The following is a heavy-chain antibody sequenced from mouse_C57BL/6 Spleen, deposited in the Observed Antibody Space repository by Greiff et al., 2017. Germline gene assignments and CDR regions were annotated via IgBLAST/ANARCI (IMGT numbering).Heavy chain of an antibody. CDR1: GFNIKHTY. CDR2: IDPANGNT. CDR3: ALYGNYAMDY. J-gene: IGHJ4*01. Sequence: VQLQQSVAELVRPGASVTLSCTASGFNIKHTYMHWVKQRPEQGLDGIGRIDPANGNTKYATNFQGKATLSADTSSNTAYLQLSSLTSEDTAIYYCALYGNYAMDYWGQGTAVTVSS. V-gene: IGHV14-3*01. D-gene: IGHD2-1*01.